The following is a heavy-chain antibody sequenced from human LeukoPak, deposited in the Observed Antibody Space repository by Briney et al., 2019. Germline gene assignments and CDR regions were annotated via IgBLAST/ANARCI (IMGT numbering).Heavy chain of an antibody. CDR2: ISYDGTNK. V-gene: IGHV3-30*03. CDR3: ARRAGAYSHPYDY. Sequence: PGGSLRLSCAASGFSFHNYGIHWVRQAPGKGLEWVSLISYDGTNKYYASSVKGRFTMSRDNSKNTLYLQMNSLRGEDTAIYYCARRAGAYSHPYDYWGQGTLVTVSS. J-gene: IGHJ4*02. CDR1: GFSFHNYG. D-gene: IGHD4/OR15-4a*01.